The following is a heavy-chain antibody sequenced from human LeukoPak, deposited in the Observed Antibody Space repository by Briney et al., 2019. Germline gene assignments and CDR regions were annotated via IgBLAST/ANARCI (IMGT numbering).Heavy chain of an antibody. V-gene: IGHV3-30*18. J-gene: IGHJ4*02. Sequence: GGSLRLSCAASGFTFSSYGMHWVRQAPGKGLEWVAVISYDGSNKYYADSVKGRFTISRGNSKNTLYLQMNSLRAEDTAVYYCAKEGPTYYDILTGYYLDYWGQGTLVTVSS. CDR2: ISYDGSNK. CDR1: GFTFSSYG. D-gene: IGHD3-9*01. CDR3: AKEGPTYYDILTGYYLDY.